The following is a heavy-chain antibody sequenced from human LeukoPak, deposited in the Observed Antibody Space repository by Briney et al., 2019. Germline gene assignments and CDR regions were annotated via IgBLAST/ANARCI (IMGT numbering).Heavy chain of an antibody. V-gene: IGHV4-4*08. CDR1: GGSIRSYY. Sequence: SETLSLTCTVSGGSIRSYYWSWIRQPPGKGLEWIGYIYHSGSTNYNPSLKSRVTISVDPSKNHFSLKLSSVTAADTAVYYCASTSNWVHNWFDPWGQGTLVTVSS. CDR2: IYHSGST. CDR3: ASTSNWVHNWFDP. D-gene: IGHD7-27*01. J-gene: IGHJ5*02.